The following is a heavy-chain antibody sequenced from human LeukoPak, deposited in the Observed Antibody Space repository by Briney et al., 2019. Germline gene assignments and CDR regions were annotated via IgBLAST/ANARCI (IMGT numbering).Heavy chain of an antibody. D-gene: IGHD4-17*01. CDR3: AREVVDYVGNLDS. Sequence: HTGGSLRLSCAASGFTLSNYAMHWVRQAPGKGLEWVSLLTYNGKKKYYADSVKGRFTISRDDSKDTLFLQMNSLRPDDTAVYFCAREVVDYVGNLDSWGQGTQVTVSS. V-gene: IGHV3-30*03. CDR1: GFTLSNYA. CDR2: LTYNGKKK. J-gene: IGHJ4*02.